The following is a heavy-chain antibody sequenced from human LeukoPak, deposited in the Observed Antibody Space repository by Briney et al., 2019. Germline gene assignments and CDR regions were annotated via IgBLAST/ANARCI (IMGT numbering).Heavy chain of an antibody. CDR3: ARDGPGYSSSSDYFDY. D-gene: IGHD6-6*01. CDR1: GFTVSSNY. V-gene: IGHV3-66*01. CDR2: IYSGGST. J-gene: IGHJ4*02. Sequence: GGSLRLSCAASGFTVSSNYMSWVRQAPGKGLEWVSVIYSGGSTYYADSVKGRFTISRDNSKNTLYLQMNSLRAEDTAVYYCARDGPGYSSSSDYFDYWGQGTLVTVSS.